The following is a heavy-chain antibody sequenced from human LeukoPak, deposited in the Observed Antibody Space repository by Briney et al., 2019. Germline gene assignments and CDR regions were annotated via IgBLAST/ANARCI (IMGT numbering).Heavy chain of an antibody. D-gene: IGHD4-17*01. V-gene: IGHV7-4-1*02. CDR2: INTNTGNP. Sequence: ASVKVSCKASGYTFTSYAMNWVRQAPGQGLEWMGWINTNTGNPTYAQGFTGRFVFSLDTSVSTAYLQISSLKAEDTAVYYRARVLGGVTTSVDAFDIWGQGTMVTVSS. CDR3: ARVLGGVTTSVDAFDI. J-gene: IGHJ3*02. CDR1: GYTFTSYA.